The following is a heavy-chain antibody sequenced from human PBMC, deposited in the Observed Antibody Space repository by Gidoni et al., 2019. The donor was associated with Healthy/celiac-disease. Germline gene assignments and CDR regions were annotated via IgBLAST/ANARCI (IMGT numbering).Heavy chain of an antibody. CDR3: ARQRVYYGGSYYYYGMDV. Sequence: QVLLQASGPGLVKPSETLSLTCTASGGSISSYYWSCLRQPTGKGLVWIGYIYYSGSTNSNPSLKSRVTIAGDTSKNQFSLKLGSVTAADTAVYYCARQRVYYGGSYYYYGMDVWGQGTTVTVSS. CDR2: IYYSGST. J-gene: IGHJ6*02. D-gene: IGHD4-17*01. CDR1: GGSISSYY. V-gene: IGHV4-59*08.